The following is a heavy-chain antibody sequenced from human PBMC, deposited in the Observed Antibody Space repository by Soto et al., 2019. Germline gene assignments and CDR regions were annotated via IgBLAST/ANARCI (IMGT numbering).Heavy chain of an antibody. CDR3: ARGVYGACLDY. CDR2: VESSGRT. J-gene: IGHJ4*02. V-gene: IGHV4-61*08. Sequence: PSETLSLTCTVSGDSMTKNYRSWSMTNYYYWSWIRQTPGKGLEWIGYVESSGRTEYKPSLASRVTLSLDSSQNQFSLTLRSVTTADRALYFCARGVYGACLDYWGQGIPVTVSS. D-gene: IGHD3-10*01. CDR1: GDSMTKNYRSWSMTNYYY.